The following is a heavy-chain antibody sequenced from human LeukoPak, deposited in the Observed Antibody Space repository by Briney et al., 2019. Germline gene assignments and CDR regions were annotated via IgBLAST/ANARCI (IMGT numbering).Heavy chain of an antibody. CDR2: ISSSGSST. V-gene: IGHV3-64D*08. Sequence: GGPLRLSCSASGFTFSTYYMHWVRQAPGKGLEFVSAISSSGSSTYYADTVKGRFNISRDNSKNTLYFQMSCVRCEDTSVYYCVTVGMTSIGSYLRFDPRGQGNLVSVSS. J-gene: IGHJ5*02. CDR1: GFTFSTYY. D-gene: IGHD1-26*01. CDR3: VTVGMTSIGSYLRFDP.